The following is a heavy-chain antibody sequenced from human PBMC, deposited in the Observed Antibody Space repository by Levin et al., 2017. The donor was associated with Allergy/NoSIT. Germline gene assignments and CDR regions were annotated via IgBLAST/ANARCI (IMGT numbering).Heavy chain of an antibody. J-gene: IGHJ4*02. CDR1: GFTFSNYG. CDR3: AKGRYCCGGGRTPEFDF. D-gene: IGHD2-15*01. Sequence: LSLTCAASGFTFSNYGVHWVRQAPGKGLEWVAVISSDGSKEYYAGSVEGRFTISRDNSKNTLYLQMNSLRPEDTAVYYCAKGRYCCGGGRTPEFDFWGQGTLVTVSS. V-gene: IGHV3-30*18. CDR2: ISSDGSKE.